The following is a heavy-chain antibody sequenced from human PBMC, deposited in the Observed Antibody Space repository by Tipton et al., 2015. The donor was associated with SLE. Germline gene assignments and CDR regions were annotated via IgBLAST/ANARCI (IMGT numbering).Heavy chain of an antibody. D-gene: IGHD4-23*01. CDR2: IYYSGST. CDR1: GGSISSYY. CDR3: ARLRDSNSPALDI. V-gene: IGHV4-59*08. Sequence: TLSLTCTVSGGSISSYYWSWIRQPPGKGLEWIGYIYYSGSTNYNPSLKSRVTISVDTSKNQFSLKLSSVTAADTAVYYCARLRDSNSPALDIWGQGTMVTVSS. J-gene: IGHJ3*02.